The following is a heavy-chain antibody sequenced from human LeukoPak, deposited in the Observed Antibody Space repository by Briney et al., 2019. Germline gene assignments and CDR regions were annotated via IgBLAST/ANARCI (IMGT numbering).Heavy chain of an antibody. V-gene: IGHV4-59*01. J-gene: IGHJ6*02. CDR2: IYYSGST. Sequence: SEILSLTCTVSGGSISSYYWSWIRQPPGKGLEWIGYIYYSGSTNYNPSLKSRVTISVDTSKNQFTLKLSSVTAADTAVYYCARDIVVVPAPRYYGMDVWGQGTTVTVSS. CDR3: ARDIVVVPAPRYYGMDV. D-gene: IGHD2-2*01. CDR1: GGSISSYY.